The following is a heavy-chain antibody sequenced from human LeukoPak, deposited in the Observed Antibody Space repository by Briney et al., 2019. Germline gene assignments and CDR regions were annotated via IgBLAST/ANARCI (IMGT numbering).Heavy chain of an antibody. CDR3: ARARKEIGYDGWFDP. Sequence: ASVKVSCKASGYTFSEYYLHWMRQAPGQGLEWMGWINPSSGNTNSAQQFQGRVTMIRDTSITTAYTDLSSLRSDDTAVYYGARARKEIGYDGWFDPWGQGTLVTVSS. CDR1: GYTFSEYY. D-gene: IGHD5-12*01. V-gene: IGHV1-2*02. CDR2: INPSSGNT. J-gene: IGHJ5*02.